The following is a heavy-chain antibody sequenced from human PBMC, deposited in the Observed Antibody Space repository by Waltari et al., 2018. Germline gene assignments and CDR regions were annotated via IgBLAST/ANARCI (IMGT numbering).Heavy chain of an antibody. CDR2: ISSSSSYI. Sequence: EVQLVESGGGLVKPGGSLRLSCAASGFTFSSYSMNWVRQAPGKGLEWVSSISSSSSYIYYADSVKGRFTISRDNAKNSLYLQMNSLRAEDTAVYYCARVLPTIFDYYYGMDVWGQGTTVIVSS. V-gene: IGHV3-21*04. CDR1: GFTFSSYS. CDR3: ARVLPTIFDYYYGMDV. J-gene: IGHJ6*02. D-gene: IGHD3-3*01.